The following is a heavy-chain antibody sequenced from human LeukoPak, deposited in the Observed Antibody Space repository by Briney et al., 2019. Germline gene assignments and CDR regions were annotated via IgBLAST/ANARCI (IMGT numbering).Heavy chain of an antibody. V-gene: IGHV4-34*01. CDR3: ARLGYSYVGY. Sequence: SETLSLTCAVYGGSFSGYYWSWIRQPPGKGLEWIGEINHSGSTNYNPSLKSRVTISVDTSKNQFSLKLSSVTAADTAVYHCARLGYSYVGYWGQGTLVTVSS. CDR1: GGSFSGYY. CDR2: INHSGST. J-gene: IGHJ4*02. D-gene: IGHD5-18*01.